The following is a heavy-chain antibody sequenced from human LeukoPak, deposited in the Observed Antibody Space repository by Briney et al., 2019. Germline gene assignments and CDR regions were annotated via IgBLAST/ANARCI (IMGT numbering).Heavy chain of an antibody. Sequence: GGSLRLSCAASGFTLSSYWMHWVRQAPGKGLEWVSSISSSSSYIYYADSVKGRFTISRDNAKNSLYLQMNSLRAEDTAVYYCTSGSYPGPLDYWGQGTLVTVSS. CDR1: GFTLSSYW. CDR3: TSGSYPGPLDY. CDR2: ISSSSSYI. J-gene: IGHJ4*02. D-gene: IGHD1-26*01. V-gene: IGHV3-21*01.